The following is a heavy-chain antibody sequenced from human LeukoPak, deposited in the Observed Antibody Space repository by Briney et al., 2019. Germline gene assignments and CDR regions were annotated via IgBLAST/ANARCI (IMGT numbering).Heavy chain of an antibody. J-gene: IGHJ4*02. CDR1: GFTFTNAW. CDR2: IKSKADGETI. V-gene: IGHV3-15*07. D-gene: IGHD1-20*01. Sequence: GGSLRLSCAASGFTFTNAWMNWVRQAPGKGLEWVGRIKSKADGETIDYAAPVKGRFTFSRDDSKNMLYLQMNSLKSENTAVYYCSTLTSRGLSDSWGQGTLVTVSS. CDR3: STLTSRGLSDS.